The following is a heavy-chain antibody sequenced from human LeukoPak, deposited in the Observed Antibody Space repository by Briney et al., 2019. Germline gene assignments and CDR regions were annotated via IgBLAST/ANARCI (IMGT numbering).Heavy chain of an antibody. CDR2: IIPIFGTA. J-gene: IGHJ5*02. CDR3: ARDLPSTIFGVANWFDP. CDR1: GGTFSSYA. D-gene: IGHD3-3*01. Sequence: ASVKVSCKASGGTFSSYAISWVRQAPGQGLEWMGGIIPIFGTANYAQKFQGSVTITADESTSTAYMELSSLRSEDTAVYYCARDLPSTIFGVANWFDPWGQGTLVTVSS. V-gene: IGHV1-69*13.